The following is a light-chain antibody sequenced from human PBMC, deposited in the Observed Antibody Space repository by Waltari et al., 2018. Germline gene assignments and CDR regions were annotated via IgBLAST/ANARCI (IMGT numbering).Light chain of an antibody. CDR1: QPISSN. Sequence: SCRARQPISSNLAGDQHKPGPAPRLLISGASTRASSIPARFSSSGSGTQFTLTINSLQSEDFAVYYCQQYNIRLTFGGGTKVDIK. V-gene: IGKV3D-15*02. J-gene: IGKJ4*01. CDR2: GAS. CDR3: QQYNIRLT.